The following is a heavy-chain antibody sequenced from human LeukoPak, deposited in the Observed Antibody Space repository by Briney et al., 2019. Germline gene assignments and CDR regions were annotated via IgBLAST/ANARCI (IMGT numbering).Heavy chain of an antibody. CDR1: GFTFSRYE. CDR3: ARDYASDY. D-gene: IGHD3-10*01. Sequence: GGSLRLSCAASGFTFSRYEMNWVRQAPGKGLEWVSYISRSGDTIYFADSVKGRFTISRDNAKNSLYLQMSSLRAENTAVYYCARDYASDYWGQGTLVTVSS. J-gene: IGHJ4*02. V-gene: IGHV3-48*03. CDR2: ISRSGDTI.